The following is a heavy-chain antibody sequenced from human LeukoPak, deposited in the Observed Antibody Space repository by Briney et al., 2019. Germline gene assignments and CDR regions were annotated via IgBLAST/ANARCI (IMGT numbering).Heavy chain of an antibody. D-gene: IGHD2-21*02. J-gene: IGHJ5*01. Sequence: SQTLSVTSAISGDSVSTNSAAWNWIRQSPSRGLEWLGRTYYRSKWYHDYAPSVQSRITINPDTSKNQFSLHLNSVTPEDTAVYYCARGNRDFDSWGQGTLVTVSS. CDR2: TYYRSKWYH. CDR1: GDSVSTNSAA. CDR3: ARGNRDFDS. V-gene: IGHV6-1*01.